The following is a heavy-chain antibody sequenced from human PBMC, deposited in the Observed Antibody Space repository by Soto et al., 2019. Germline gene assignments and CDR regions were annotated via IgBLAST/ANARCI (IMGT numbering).Heavy chain of an antibody. D-gene: IGHD2-21*01. V-gene: IGHV5-51*01. CDR2: FYPGDSNT. CDR1: GYSFTTDS. Sequence: GESLKISSVGSGYSFTTDSVALVLQMPGKGLEWMGIFYPGDSNTKYSPSFQGQVTFSADKSISTAYLQWSSLKASDTAMYYCARGGKGESHFYGLDVWGQGTTVTVSS. CDR3: ARGGKGESHFYGLDV. J-gene: IGHJ6*02.